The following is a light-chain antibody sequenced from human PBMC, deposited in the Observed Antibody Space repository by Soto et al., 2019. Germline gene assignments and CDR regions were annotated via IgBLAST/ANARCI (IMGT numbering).Light chain of an antibody. J-gene: IGLJ1*01. CDR1: SSDVGGYNY. CDR2: DVS. CDR3: CSYAGSFV. V-gene: IGLV2-11*01. Sequence: QSALTQPRSVSGSPGQSVTISCTRTSSDVGGYNYVSWYQQHPGKAPKLMIYDVSERTSGVPDRFSGSKSGNTASLTISGLQAEDEADYYCCSYAGSFVFGTGTKVTVL.